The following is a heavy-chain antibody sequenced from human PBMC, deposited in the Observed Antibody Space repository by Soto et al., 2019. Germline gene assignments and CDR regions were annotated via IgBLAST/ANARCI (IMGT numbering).Heavy chain of an antibody. J-gene: IGHJ5*02. CDR1: GYTFTSYY. CDR3: ARAVSDSGSYFGWFDP. D-gene: IGHD1-26*01. Sequence: ASVKVSCKASGYTFTSYYMHWVRQAPGQGLEWMGIINPSGGSTSYAQKFQGRVTMTRDTSTSTVYMELSSLRSEDTAVYYCARAVSDSGSYFGWFDPWGQGTLVTVSS. V-gene: IGHV1-46*01. CDR2: INPSGGST.